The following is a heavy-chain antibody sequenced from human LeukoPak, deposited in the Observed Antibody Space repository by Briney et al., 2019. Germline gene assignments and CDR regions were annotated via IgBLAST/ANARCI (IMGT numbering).Heavy chain of an antibody. CDR3: ARDPVHLGGYSYDYTPYNWFDP. Sequence: SVKVSCKASGVTFSSYAISWVRQAPGQGLEWMGGIIPIFGTANYAQKFQGRVTITTDESTSTAYMELSSLRSEDTAVYYCARDPVHLGGYSYDYTPYNWFDPWGQGTLVTVSS. CDR2: IIPIFGTA. D-gene: IGHD5-18*01. J-gene: IGHJ5*02. CDR1: GVTFSSYA. V-gene: IGHV1-69*05.